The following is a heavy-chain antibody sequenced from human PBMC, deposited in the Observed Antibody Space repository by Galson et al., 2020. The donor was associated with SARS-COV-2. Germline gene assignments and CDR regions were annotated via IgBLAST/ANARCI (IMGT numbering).Heavy chain of an antibody. J-gene: IGHJ6*02. CDR2: IRSKANSYAT. Sequence: GGSLRLSCAASGFTFSGSAMHWVRQASGKGLEWVGRIRSKANSYATAYAASVKGRFTISRDDSKNTAYLQMNSLKTEDTAVYYCTRSSRSDTAMVISYYYFGMDVWGQGPTVTVSS. D-gene: IGHD5-18*01. CDR1: GFTFSGSA. CDR3: TRSSRSDTAMVISYYYFGMDV. V-gene: IGHV3-73*01.